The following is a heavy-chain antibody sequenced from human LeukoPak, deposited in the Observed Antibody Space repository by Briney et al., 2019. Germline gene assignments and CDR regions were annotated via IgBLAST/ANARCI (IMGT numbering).Heavy chain of an antibody. CDR3: TRDLMDYDVSTGLHHYYMDV. CDR2: ISYDGSNQ. Sequence: GGSLRLSCAASGFSFSSYAIHWVRQAPGKGLEWVAVISYDGSNQYYADSVKGRFTISRDNAKNTLHLQMNTLRVEDTAVYYCTRDLMDYDVSTGLHHYYMDVWGQGTTVTVSS. D-gene: IGHD3-9*01. V-gene: IGHV3-30-3*01. CDR1: GFSFSSYA. J-gene: IGHJ6*02.